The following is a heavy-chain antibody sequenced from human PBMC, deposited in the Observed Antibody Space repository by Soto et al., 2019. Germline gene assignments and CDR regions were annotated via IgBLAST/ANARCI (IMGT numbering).Heavy chain of an antibody. J-gene: IGHJ4*02. CDR2: IYYSGST. D-gene: IGHD2-15*01. CDR1: GGSISSYY. Sequence: QVQLQESGPGLVKPSETLSLTCTVSGGSISSYYWSWIRQPPGKGLEWIGYIYYSGSTNYDPSLKRRVTISVDTSKNQFSLKLSSVTAAVTAVYYCARATLGYCSGGSCYWSVYYFDYWGQGTLVTVSS. V-gene: IGHV4-59*01. CDR3: ARATLGYCSGGSCYWSVYYFDY.